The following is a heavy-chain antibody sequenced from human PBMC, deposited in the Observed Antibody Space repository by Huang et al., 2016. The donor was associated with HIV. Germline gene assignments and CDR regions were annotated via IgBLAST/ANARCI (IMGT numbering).Heavy chain of an antibody. CDR2: INHSGSA. D-gene: IGHD2-21*02. CDR1: GGSFSGYH. J-gene: IGHJ1*01. V-gene: IGHV4-34*02. Sequence: QVRLQQWGAGLLTPSETLSLTCAVYGGSFSGYHWTWIRQSPGKGVGLIGEINHSGSATYNPSLKTRVTITGYMSKNQFSRKRTSLTVADTSVYFCARGLRFCRGGDCFPTHFQHWSQG. CDR3: ARGLRFCRGGDCFPTHFQH.